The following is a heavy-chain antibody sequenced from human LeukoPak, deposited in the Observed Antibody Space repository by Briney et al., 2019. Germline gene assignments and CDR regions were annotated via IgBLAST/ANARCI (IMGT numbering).Heavy chain of an antibody. Sequence: GGSLRLSCAASGFTFRNYAMNWVRQAPGKGLEWVAIISYDGSNEYYADSVKGRFTISRDNSKNTLYLQMNSLRAEDTAVYYCARGGYSSHYYAMDVWGQGTTVTVSS. J-gene: IGHJ6*02. V-gene: IGHV3-30-3*01. CDR3: ARGGYSSHYYAMDV. D-gene: IGHD3-22*01. CDR1: GFTFRNYA. CDR2: ISYDGSNE.